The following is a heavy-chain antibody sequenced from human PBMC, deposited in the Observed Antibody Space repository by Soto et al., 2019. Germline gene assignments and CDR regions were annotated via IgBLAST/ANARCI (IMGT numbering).Heavy chain of an antibody. CDR3: ARTTKVTNYDY. J-gene: IGHJ4*02. CDR2: IYYSGST. D-gene: IGHD4-17*01. CDR1: GVSIRSYY. V-gene: IGHV4-59*08. Sequence: SETLSLTCSVSGVSIRSYYWSWIRQPPGKGLEWIGYIYYSGSTNCNPSLKSRVTISVDTSKNQFSLKLSSVTAADTAVYYCARTTKVTNYDYWGQGTLVTVSS.